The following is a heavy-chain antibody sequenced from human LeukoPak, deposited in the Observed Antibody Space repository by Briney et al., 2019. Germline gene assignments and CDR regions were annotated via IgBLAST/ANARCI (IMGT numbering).Heavy chain of an antibody. Sequence: SETLSLTCAVSGGSISSSNWWSWVRQPPGKGLEWIGEIYHSGSTNYNPSLKSRVTISVDKSKNQFSLKLSSVTAADTAVYYCARAPFTMIVVVVGSFDLWGRGTLVTVSS. J-gene: IGHJ2*01. D-gene: IGHD3-22*01. V-gene: IGHV4-4*02. CDR3: ARAPFTMIVVVVGSFDL. CDR2: IYHSGST. CDR1: GGSISSSNW.